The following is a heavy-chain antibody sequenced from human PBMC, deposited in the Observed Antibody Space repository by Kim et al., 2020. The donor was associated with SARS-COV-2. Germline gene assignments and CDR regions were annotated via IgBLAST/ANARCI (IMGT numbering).Heavy chain of an antibody. J-gene: IGHJ2*01. Sequence: GGSLRLSCAASGITFSNYPMAWVRQAPGKGLEWVSGLHPSGGSPYYGDSVNGRFTISRDNSKNTLYLQMNSLRAEDTAVYFCARVKYTYGYTDRWWYFDLWGRGTLVIVSS. D-gene: IGHD5-18*01. V-gene: IGHV3-23*01. CDR3: ARVKYTYGYTDRWWYFDL. CDR1: GITFSNYP. CDR2: LHPSGGSP.